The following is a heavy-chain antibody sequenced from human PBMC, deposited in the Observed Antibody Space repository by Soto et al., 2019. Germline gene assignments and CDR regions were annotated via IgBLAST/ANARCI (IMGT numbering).Heavy chain of an antibody. D-gene: IGHD2-15*01. J-gene: IGHJ4*02. V-gene: IGHV3-33*01. CDR2: IWYHGIDK. CDR3: ATGFLGLCTGGNCPLDY. Sequence: QVQLVESGGGVVQPERSLRLSCAASGFTFSRKAMHWVRQAPGRGLEWVAVIWYHGIDKYYADSVKGRFTISRENSKNTVYLQMNSLRGEDTAVYYCATGFLGLCTGGNCPLDYWGQGTLVTVSS. CDR1: GFTFSRKA.